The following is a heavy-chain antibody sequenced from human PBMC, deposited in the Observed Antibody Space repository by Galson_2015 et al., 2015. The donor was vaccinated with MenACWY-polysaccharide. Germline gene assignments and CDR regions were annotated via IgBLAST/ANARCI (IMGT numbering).Heavy chain of an antibody. CDR2: ISGSGDIT. D-gene: IGHD1-26*01. CDR3: ATDSSRPLVGAPVSRFEY. V-gene: IGHV3-23*01. Sequence: SLRLSCAASGFTFSNYVMSWVRQAPGKGLEGVSAISGSGDITYYADSVKGRFTISRDKSKNTLYLQMNSLGAEDTAVYYCATDSSRPLVGAPVSRFEYWGQGT. CDR1: GFTFSNYV. J-gene: IGHJ4*02.